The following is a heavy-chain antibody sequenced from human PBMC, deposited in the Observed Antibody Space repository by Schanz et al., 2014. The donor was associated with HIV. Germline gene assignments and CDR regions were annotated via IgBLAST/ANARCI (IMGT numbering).Heavy chain of an antibody. D-gene: IGHD2-15*01. Sequence: QVQLEQSGGEVRKPGASVKVSCKASGYTFTGYYMHWARQAPGQGLEWMGWINPNSGGTNYAQKFRGRVTMTRDTSISTAYMELSRLRSDDTAVYYCARGRSGYCSGGSCPYGRYYFDYWGQGTLVTVSS. CDR1: GYTFTGYY. CDR2: INPNSGGT. V-gene: IGHV1-2*02. CDR3: ARGRSGYCSGGSCPYGRYYFDY. J-gene: IGHJ4*02.